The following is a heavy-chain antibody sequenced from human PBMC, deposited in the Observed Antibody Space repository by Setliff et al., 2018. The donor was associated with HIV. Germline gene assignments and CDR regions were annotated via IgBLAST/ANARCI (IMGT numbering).Heavy chain of an antibody. J-gene: IGHJ4*02. CDR1: GFTFNDYH. D-gene: IGHD5-12*01. V-gene: IGHV3-11*05. CDR3: ARDRGYDLDYFDY. Sequence: GGSLRLSCVGSGFTFNDYHISWNRQAPGKGLGWISYIGSLGDKEYADSVKGRFTISRDNARKSVYLQIDSLRDEDTAVYYCARDRGYDLDYFDYWGQGTLVTVSS. CDR2: IGSLGDK.